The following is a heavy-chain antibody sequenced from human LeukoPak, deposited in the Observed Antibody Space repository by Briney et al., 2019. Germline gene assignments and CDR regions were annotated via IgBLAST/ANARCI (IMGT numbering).Heavy chain of an antibody. CDR3: ARGGMITYDVALGY. CDR2: IIPIFGTA. J-gene: IGHJ4*02. V-gene: IGHV1-69*06. CDR1: GGTFSSYA. D-gene: IGHD3-16*01. Sequence: ASVKVSCKASGGTFSSYAISWVRQAPGQGLEWMGGIIPIFGTANYAQKFQGRVTITADKSTSTAYVELSSLRSEDTAVYYCARGGMITYDVALGYWGQGTLVTVSS.